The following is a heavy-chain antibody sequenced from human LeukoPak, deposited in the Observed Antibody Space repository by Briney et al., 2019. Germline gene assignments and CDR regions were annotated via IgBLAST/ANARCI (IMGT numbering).Heavy chain of an antibody. V-gene: IGHV4-31*03. CDR1: GGSMYSGGYY. Sequence: SETLSLTCSVSGGSMYSGGYYWSWIRQLPGKGLEWIGYIYFSGSTAYNPSLQSRVSISIDTSKNQFSLNLTSVTAADTAVYYCARTFTVVTGFDYWGQGTLVTVSS. D-gene: IGHD4-23*01. J-gene: IGHJ4*02. CDR2: IYFSGST. CDR3: ARTFTVVTGFDY.